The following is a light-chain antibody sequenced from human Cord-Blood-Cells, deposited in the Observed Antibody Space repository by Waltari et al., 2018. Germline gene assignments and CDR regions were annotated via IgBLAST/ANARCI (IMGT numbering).Light chain of an antibody. CDR2: DAS. CDR3: QQYDNLLT. Sequence: DLQITQSPSSLSASVGGTVTITCQASQDISNYLNWYQQKPGKDPKLLIYDASNLETGVPSRFSGSGSVTDFTLTISSLQPEDIATYYCQQYDNLLTFGGGTKVEIK. J-gene: IGKJ4*01. CDR1: QDISNY. V-gene: IGKV1-33*01.